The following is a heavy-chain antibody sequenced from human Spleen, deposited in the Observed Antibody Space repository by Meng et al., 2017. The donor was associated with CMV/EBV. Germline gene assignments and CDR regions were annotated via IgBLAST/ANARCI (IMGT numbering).Heavy chain of an antibody. Sequence: FTFSDYTMNWVRQAPGKELEWVSFISTTSIYMYYADSVQGRFTISRDNAKNSLYLQMNSLRAEDTAVYYCARDVFSGGNSGWEAFDIWGQGTMVTVSS. CDR1: FTFSDYT. V-gene: IGHV3-21*01. CDR2: ISTTSIYM. J-gene: IGHJ3*02. CDR3: ARDVFSGGNSGWEAFDI. D-gene: IGHD4-23*01.